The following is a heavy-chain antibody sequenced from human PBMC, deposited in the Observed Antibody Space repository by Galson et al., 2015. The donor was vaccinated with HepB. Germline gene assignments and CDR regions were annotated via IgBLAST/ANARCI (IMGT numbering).Heavy chain of an antibody. Sequence: SVKVSCKASGGTFSSYAISWVRQAPGQGLEWMGGIIPIFGTANYAQKFQGRVAITADESTSTAYMELSSLRSEDTAVYYCARSIVVVPAAINYYYGMDVWGQGTTVTVSS. D-gene: IGHD2-2*02. CDR2: IIPIFGTA. CDR1: GGTFSSYA. V-gene: IGHV1-69*13. J-gene: IGHJ6*02. CDR3: ARSIVVVPAAINYYYGMDV.